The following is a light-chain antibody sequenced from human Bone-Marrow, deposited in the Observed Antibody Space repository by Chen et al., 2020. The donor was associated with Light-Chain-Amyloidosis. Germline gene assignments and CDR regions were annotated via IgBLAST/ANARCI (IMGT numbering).Light chain of an antibody. Sequence: SYELTHPPSVSVSPGQTDSITYYGDDLPKKYAYWYQQKTVQAPVLVIHRDTERPSGISERLSGSRSGTTATLTISGVPAEDEADYHCQSADSSGTYEVIFGGGTKLTVL. V-gene: IGLV3-25*03. CDR2: RDT. J-gene: IGLJ2*01. CDR3: QSADSSGTYEVI. CDR1: DLPKKY.